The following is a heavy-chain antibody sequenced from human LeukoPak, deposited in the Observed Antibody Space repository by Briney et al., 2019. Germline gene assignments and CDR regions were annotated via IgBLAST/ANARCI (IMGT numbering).Heavy chain of an antibody. CDR3: SKELPKRGILIVPAARDAFDI. V-gene: IGHV1-69*13. Sequence: GASVKVSCKASGGTFSSYAISWVRQAPGQGLEWMGGIIPIFGTANYAQKFQGRVTITADESTSTAYMELSSLRSEDTARDYCSKELPKRGILIVPAARDAFDIWGQGTMVTVSS. CDR1: GGTFSSYA. CDR2: IIPIFGTA. D-gene: IGHD2-2*01. J-gene: IGHJ3*02.